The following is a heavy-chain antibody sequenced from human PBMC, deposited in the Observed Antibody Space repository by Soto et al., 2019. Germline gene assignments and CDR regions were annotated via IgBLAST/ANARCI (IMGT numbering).Heavy chain of an antibody. CDR2: IYWDNDR. CDR1: GFSLSSSGVG. CDR3: AHRVPYYSYWNVGWFDT. V-gene: IGHV2-5*02. Sequence: QITLKESGPTLVEPTQTLTLTCSFSGFSLSSSGVGVAWLRQAPGKALECLGIIYWDNDRRYNPSLRERLTLTKDTSKNQVILTMTYMEPVDTAAYYCAHRVPYYSYWNVGWFDTLGQGTLVTVS. J-gene: IGHJ5*02. D-gene: IGHD1-1*01.